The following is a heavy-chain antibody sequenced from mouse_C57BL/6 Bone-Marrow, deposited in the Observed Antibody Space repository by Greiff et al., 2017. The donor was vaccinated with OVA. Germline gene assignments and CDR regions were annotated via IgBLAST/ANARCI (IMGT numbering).Heavy chain of an antibody. V-gene: IGHV1-53*01. CDR1: GYTFTSYW. J-gene: IGHJ2*01. D-gene: IGHD1-1*01. CDR3: ARDTDYYCSSYYFDY. CDR2: INPSNGGT. Sequence: QVQLQQPGPELVKPGASVKLSCKASGYTFTSYWMHWVKQRPGQGLEWIGYINPSNGGTNYNAKFKSKATLTVDKSSSTAYLQLSSLTSEDSAVYYCARDTDYYCSSYYFDYWGQGTTLTVSS.